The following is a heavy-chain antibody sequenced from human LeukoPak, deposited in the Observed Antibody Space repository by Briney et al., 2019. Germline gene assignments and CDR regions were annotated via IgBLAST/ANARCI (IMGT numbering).Heavy chain of an antibody. CDR3: ARDTRYYDNSGYYYFDY. J-gene: IGHJ4*02. Sequence: PSETLSLTCTVSGGSISSYYWSWIRQPPGKGLEWIGYISYSGSTNFNPSLKSRVTISVDTSKHQFSLKLNSVTSADTAVYYCARDTRYYDNSGYYYFDYWGRGTLVTVSS. V-gene: IGHV4-59*01. D-gene: IGHD3-22*01. CDR2: ISYSGST. CDR1: GGSISSYY.